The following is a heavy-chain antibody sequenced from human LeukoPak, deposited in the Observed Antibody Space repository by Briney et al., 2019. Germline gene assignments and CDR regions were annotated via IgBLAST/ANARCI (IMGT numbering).Heavy chain of an antibody. CDR2: ISGSGGST. Sequence: PGGSLRLSCTASGFTFSDYAMSWFRQAPGKGLEWVSAISGSGGSTYYADSVKGRFTISRDNSKNTLYLQMNSLGADDTAVYYCARGEMVQVYWGQGTLVTVSS. CDR3: ARGEMVQVY. CDR1: GFTFSDYA. J-gene: IGHJ4*02. D-gene: IGHD5-24*01. V-gene: IGHV3-23*01.